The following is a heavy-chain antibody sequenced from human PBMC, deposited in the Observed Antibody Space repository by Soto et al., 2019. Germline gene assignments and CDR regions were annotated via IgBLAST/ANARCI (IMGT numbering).Heavy chain of an antibody. J-gene: IGHJ3*01. CDR1: GDSVTSFY. V-gene: IGHV4-4*07. D-gene: IGHD6-19*01. Sequence: QVQVQESGPGLVKPSETLSLTCTVSGDSVTSFYWNWIRQPAGQGLEWIGRIYPSGSTIYNPSLETRVSMSVDTSSDQVPLTFSSVTAEYTALYYYARDEYSSPRGAFDLWGQGTLVTVSS. CDR3: ARDEYSSPRGAFDL. CDR2: IYPSGST.